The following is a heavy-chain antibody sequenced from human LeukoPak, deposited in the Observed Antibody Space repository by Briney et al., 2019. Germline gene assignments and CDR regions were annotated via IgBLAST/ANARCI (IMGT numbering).Heavy chain of an antibody. D-gene: IGHD5-12*01. CDR1: GGSISSGGYY. CDR3: ARGTSGYDYFDY. V-gene: IGHV4-31*03. J-gene: IGHJ4*01. Sequence: SQTLSLTCTVSGGSISSGGYYWSWSRQHPGKGLEWIGYIYYSGSTYYNPSLKSRVTISVDTSKNQFSLKLSSVTAADTSVYYCARGTSGYDYFDYWGHGPLVTVSS. CDR2: IYYSGST.